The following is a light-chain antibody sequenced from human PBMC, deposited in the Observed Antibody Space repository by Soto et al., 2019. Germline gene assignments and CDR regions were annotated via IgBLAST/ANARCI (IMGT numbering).Light chain of an antibody. J-gene: IGKJ4*01. Sequence: DIQMTQSPSSLSASVGDRVTITCQASQDITNYLNWYQQKPGKAPKLLIYEASNLETGVPSRFSGSGSGTDFTFTISSLQPEDFATYYCQQYDNLPLTFGGGTKVEIK. CDR1: QDITNY. CDR2: EAS. CDR3: QQYDNLPLT. V-gene: IGKV1-33*01.